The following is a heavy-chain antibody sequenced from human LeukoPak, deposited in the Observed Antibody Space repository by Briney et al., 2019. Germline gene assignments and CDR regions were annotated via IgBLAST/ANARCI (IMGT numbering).Heavy chain of an antibody. V-gene: IGHV1-46*01. J-gene: IGHJ6*03. CDR1: GYTITNSY. CDR2: INPSGTGT. Sequence: ASVKVSCKASGYTITNSYMHWVRQAPGQGLEWMGVINPSGTGTSYAQKFQGRVTMTRDMSTSTVYMELSSLRSEDTAVYYCARAHGGVHYYYMDVWGKGTTVTVSS. CDR3: ARAHGGVHYYYMDV. D-gene: IGHD2-8*02.